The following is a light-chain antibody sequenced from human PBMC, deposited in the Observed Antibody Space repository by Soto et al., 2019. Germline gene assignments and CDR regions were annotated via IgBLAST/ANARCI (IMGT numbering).Light chain of an antibody. Sequence: ETVLTQSPGTLSLSPGERATLSCRASQSVSSSYLAWYLQKPGQAPRLLIYGASNRATGIPDRFSGSGSGTDFTLTISRLEPEDFAVYYCQQYGSSSPMYTFGQGTKLEIK. CDR3: QQYGSSSPMYT. V-gene: IGKV3-20*01. CDR2: GAS. CDR1: QSVSSSY. J-gene: IGKJ2*01.